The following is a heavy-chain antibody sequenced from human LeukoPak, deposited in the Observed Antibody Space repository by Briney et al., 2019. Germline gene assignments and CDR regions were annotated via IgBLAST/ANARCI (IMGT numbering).Heavy chain of an antibody. V-gene: IGHV3-66*01. CDR3: ARDSSYGSGSYKYYFDY. CDR2: IYSGGST. J-gene: IGHJ4*02. Sequence: GGSLRLSCAASGFTVSSNYMSWVRQAPGKGLEWVSVIYSGGSTYYADSVKGRFTISRDNFKNTLYLQMNSLRAEDTAVYYCARDSSYGSGSYKYYFDYWGQGTLVTVSS. CDR1: GFTVSSNY. D-gene: IGHD3-10*01.